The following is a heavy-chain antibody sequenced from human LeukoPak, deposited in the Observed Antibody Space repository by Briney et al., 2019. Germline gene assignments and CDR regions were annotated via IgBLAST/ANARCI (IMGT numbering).Heavy chain of an antibody. CDR2: IAQDGSDN. CDR1: GFTFSIYW. J-gene: IGHJ3*02. D-gene: IGHD6-19*01. Sequence: GGSLRLSCAASGFTFSIYWMGWVRQAPGKGLEWVANIAQDGSDNYYVDSVKGRFTVSRDNAKNSLYLQMNSLRAEDTAVYYCARDQGSGWYYSDSDAFDIWGQGTMVTVSS. CDR3: ARDQGSGWYYSDSDAFDI. V-gene: IGHV3-7*01.